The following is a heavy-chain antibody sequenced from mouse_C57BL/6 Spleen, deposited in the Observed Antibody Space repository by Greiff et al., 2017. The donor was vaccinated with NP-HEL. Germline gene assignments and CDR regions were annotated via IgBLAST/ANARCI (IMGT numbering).Heavy chain of an antibody. Sequence: VQLQQSGAELARPGASVKLSCKASGYTFTSYGISWVKQRTGQGLEWIGGIYPRSGNTYYNEKFKGKATLTVDKSSSTAYMELRSLTSKDSAVFFCAGGDGYLFAYWGQGTLVTVSA. V-gene: IGHV1-81*01. J-gene: IGHJ3*01. CDR2: IYPRSGNT. CDR3: AGGDGYLFAY. CDR1: GYTFTSYG. D-gene: IGHD2-3*01.